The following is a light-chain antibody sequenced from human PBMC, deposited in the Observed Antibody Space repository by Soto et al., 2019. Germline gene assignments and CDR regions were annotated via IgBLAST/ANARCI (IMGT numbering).Light chain of an antibody. V-gene: IGKV1-6*01. J-gene: IGKJ1*01. Sequence: AIQLTQSPSSLSASVGDTVTITCRASQAIATDLGWYQQKPGKAPELLIYGASGLRGGVPSRFSGSGSVRDFSLTISSLQPEDFATYYCLQDYDWPRTFGQGTKGDIK. CDR1: QAIATD. CDR2: GAS. CDR3: LQDYDWPRT.